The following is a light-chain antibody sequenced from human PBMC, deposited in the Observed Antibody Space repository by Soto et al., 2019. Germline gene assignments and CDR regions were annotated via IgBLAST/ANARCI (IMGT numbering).Light chain of an antibody. V-gene: IGLV2-14*01. CDR3: ASYTSSSTSVI. J-gene: IGLJ7*01. Sequence: QSVLTQPASVSGSPGQSITISCTGTSSDVGGYKYVSWYQQHPDKAPKLIIFEVSNRPSGISSRFSGSKSGNTASLTISGLQAEDEADYYCASYTSSSTSVIFGRGTQLPSS. CDR2: EVS. CDR1: SSDVGGYKY.